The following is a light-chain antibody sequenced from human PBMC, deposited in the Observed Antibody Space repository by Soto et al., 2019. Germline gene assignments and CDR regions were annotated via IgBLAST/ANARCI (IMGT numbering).Light chain of an antibody. CDR3: QQSYSTLWT. V-gene: IGKV1-39*01. Sequence: DIQMTQSPSSLSASVGARVTITCRASTSISRDINWYQQKPGKAPKIRVYAASSLQSGVPSRFSGSGSGTEFNLTISSLQPEEFATYYCQQSYSTLWTFGQGAKVEIK. CDR2: AAS. J-gene: IGKJ1*01. CDR1: TSISRD.